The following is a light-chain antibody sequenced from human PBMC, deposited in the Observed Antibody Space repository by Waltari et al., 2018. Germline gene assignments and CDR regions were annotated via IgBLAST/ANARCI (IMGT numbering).Light chain of an antibody. V-gene: IGLV2-23*02. CDR1: SRAIGRYDL. CDR2: DVN. J-gene: IGLJ3*02. CDR3: CSYAGNYIWV. Sequence: QSALTQPAAVSGSPGQSVTISCTGASRAIGRYDLVSWYQQHPGNAPKLVISDVNKRPSGVSDRFSGSKSGDTASLTISGLHFEDEADYYCCSYAGNYIWVFGGGTRLTVL.